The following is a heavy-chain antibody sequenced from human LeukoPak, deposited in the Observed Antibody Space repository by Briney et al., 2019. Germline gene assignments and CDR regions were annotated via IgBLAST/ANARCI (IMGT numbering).Heavy chain of an antibody. CDR3: ARFSGGLTVAGFCFDY. V-gene: IGHV4-59*01. D-gene: IGHD6-19*01. CDR1: GGSISSYY. J-gene: IGHJ4*02. CDR2: ISYSGST. Sequence: PSETLSLTCTVSGGSISSYYWSWIRQPPGKGLEWIGYISYSGSTNYNPSLKSRVTISVDTSKKQFSLKLSSVTAADTAVYYCARFSGGLTVAGFCFDYWGQGTLVTVSS.